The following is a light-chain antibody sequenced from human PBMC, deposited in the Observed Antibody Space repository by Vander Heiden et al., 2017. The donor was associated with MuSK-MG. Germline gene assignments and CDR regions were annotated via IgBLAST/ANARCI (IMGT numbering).Light chain of an antibody. CDR2: WAS. CDR1: QSVLHSSNNKNF. CDR3: QQDHSTPLT. Sequence: DIVMTHSPDSLALSLGETATINCKSSQSVLHSSNNKNFVAWYQQKPRQPPRLLIYWASTRESGVPVRFSGSGSGTDFTLTISSLQAEDVAVYFCQQDHSTPLTFGGGTKVDIK. J-gene: IGKJ4*01. V-gene: IGKV4-1*01.